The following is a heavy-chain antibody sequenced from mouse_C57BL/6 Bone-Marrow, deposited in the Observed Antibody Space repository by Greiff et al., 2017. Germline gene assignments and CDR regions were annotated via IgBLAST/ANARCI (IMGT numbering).Heavy chain of an antibody. CDR3: ARNYGNYAMDY. Sequence: EVQLQQSGGGLVQPGGSLKLSCAASGFTFSDYYMYWVRQTPEKRLEWVAYISNGGGSTYYPDTVKGRFTISRDNAKNTLYLQMSRLKSEDTAMYYCARNYGNYAMDYWGQGTSVTVSS. D-gene: IGHD1-1*01. V-gene: IGHV5-12*01. CDR2: ISNGGGST. CDR1: GFTFSDYY. J-gene: IGHJ4*01.